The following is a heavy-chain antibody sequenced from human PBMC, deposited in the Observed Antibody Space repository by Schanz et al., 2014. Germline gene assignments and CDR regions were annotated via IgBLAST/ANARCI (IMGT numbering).Heavy chain of an antibody. Sequence: EVQLVASGGGLAQPGGSLRLSCAASGFTLSNYAMSWVRQAPGKGLEWVSALSEGGGGTHYADSVRGRFTISSDSSKNTLYLQMSSLRAEDTAVYYCAKDGPGGSGSYSADGGMDVWGQGTTVTVSS. CDR1: GFTLSNYA. D-gene: IGHD3-10*01. J-gene: IGHJ6*02. CDR3: AKDGPGGSGSYSADGGMDV. CDR2: LSEGGGGT. V-gene: IGHV3-23*04.